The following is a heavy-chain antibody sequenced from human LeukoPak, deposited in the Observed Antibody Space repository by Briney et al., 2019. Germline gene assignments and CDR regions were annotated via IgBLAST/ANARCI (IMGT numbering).Heavy chain of an antibody. Sequence: PGGSLRLSCAASGFTVSSNYMSWVRHTPGKGLEWVSVIYSGGSTYYADSVKGRFTISRDNSKNTLYLQMNSLRAEDTAVYYCAKVRDSSEHRFFDYWGQGTLVTVSS. CDR3: AKVRDSSEHRFFDY. D-gene: IGHD3-22*01. V-gene: IGHV3-53*01. J-gene: IGHJ4*02. CDR2: IYSGGST. CDR1: GFTVSSNY.